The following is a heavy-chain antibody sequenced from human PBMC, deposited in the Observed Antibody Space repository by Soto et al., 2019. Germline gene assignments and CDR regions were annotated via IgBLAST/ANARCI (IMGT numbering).Heavy chain of an antibody. D-gene: IGHD3-22*01. J-gene: IGHJ3*02. V-gene: IGHV5-51*01. CDR1: GYSFTSYW. Sequence: RGESLKISCKGSGYSFTSYWIGWVRQMPGKGLEWMGIIYPGDSDTRYSPSFQGQVTISADKSISTAYLQWSSLKASDTAMYYCATSYYYDSSGYKAGAFDIWGQGTMVTVSS. CDR3: ATSYYYDSSGYKAGAFDI. CDR2: IYPGDSDT.